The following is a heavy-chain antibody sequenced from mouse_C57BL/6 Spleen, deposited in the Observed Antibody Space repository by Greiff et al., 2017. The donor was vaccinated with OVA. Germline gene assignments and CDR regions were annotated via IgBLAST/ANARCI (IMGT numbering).Heavy chain of an antibody. CDR2: ISNGGGST. V-gene: IGHV5-12*01. CDR3: ARPLYDYDGHYYAMDY. D-gene: IGHD2-4*01. J-gene: IGHJ4*01. CDR1: GFTFSDYY. Sequence: EVKLVESGGGLVQPGGSLKLSCAASGFTFSDYYMYWVRQTPEKRLEWVAYISNGGGSTYYPDTVKGRFTISRDNAKNTLYLQMSRLKSEDTAMYYCARPLYDYDGHYYAMDYWGQGTSVTVSS.